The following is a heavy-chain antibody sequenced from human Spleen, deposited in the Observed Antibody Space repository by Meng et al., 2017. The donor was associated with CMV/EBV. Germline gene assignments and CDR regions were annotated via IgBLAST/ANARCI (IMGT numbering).Heavy chain of an antibody. V-gene: IGHV1-46*01. D-gene: IGHD5-18*01. CDR3: ARQYSYGFPVGYYYYGMDV. Sequence: ASVKVSCKASGYTFTNYYLHWVRQAPGQGLEWMGIINPVNGATTYAQTFQGRVTMTTDTSTSTAYMELRSLRSDDTAVYYCARQYSYGFPVGYYYYGMDVWGQGTTVTVSS. CDR2: INPVNGAT. J-gene: IGHJ6*02. CDR1: GYTFTNYY.